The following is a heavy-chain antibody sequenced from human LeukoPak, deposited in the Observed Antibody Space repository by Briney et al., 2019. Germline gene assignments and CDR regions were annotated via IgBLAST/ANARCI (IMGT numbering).Heavy chain of an antibody. CDR3: ARDRYCSSTSCHMRWFDP. Sequence: SETLSLTCAVYGGPFSGYYWTWLRQPPGKGLEWIGEMNHSGSANYNPSLKSRVTISVDTSKNQCSLRLSSVTAADTAVYYCARDRYCSSTSCHMRWFDPWGQGTLVTVSS. D-gene: IGHD2-2*01. CDR1: GGPFSGYY. CDR2: MNHSGSA. V-gene: IGHV4-34*01. J-gene: IGHJ5*02.